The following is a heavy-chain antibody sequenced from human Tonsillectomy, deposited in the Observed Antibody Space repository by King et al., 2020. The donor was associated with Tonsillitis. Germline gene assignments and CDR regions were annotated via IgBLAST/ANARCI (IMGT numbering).Heavy chain of an antibody. J-gene: IGHJ4*02. V-gene: IGHV4-39*01. Sequence: VQLQESGPGVVKPSETLSLTCTVSGGSISSSDHYWAWIRQPPGKGLEWIGYMYYSGTIFYNPSLKSRITISGGTSENRFSLKVSSVTAADTAVYFCARSVSGSFDYWGQGALVTVSS. CDR2: MYYSGTI. CDR1: GGSISSSDHY. D-gene: IGHD1-26*01. CDR3: ARSVSGSFDY.